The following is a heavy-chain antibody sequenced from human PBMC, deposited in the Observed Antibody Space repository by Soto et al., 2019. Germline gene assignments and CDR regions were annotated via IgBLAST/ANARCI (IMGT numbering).Heavy chain of an antibody. V-gene: IGHV1-3*01. Sequence: ASVKVSCKASGYTFTSYAMHWVRQAPGQRLEWMGWINAGNGKTNYSQKFQGRVTITGDKSTSTAYMELSSLRSEDTAVYYCARDQDSSSWSPFLYYYGMDVWGQGTTVTVSS. CDR1: GYTFTSYA. D-gene: IGHD6-13*01. CDR2: INAGNGKT. J-gene: IGHJ6*02. CDR3: ARDQDSSSWSPFLYYYGMDV.